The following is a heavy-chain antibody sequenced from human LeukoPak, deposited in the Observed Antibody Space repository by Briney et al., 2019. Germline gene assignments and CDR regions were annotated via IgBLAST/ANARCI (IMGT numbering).Heavy chain of an antibody. CDR1: GGTFSSYT. V-gene: IGHV1-69*02. CDR2: IIPILGIA. D-gene: IGHD5/OR15-5a*01. CDR3: ARHCKNICLRDPPLVR. Sequence: SVKVSCKASGGTFSSYTISWVRQAPGQGLEWMGRIIPILGIANYAQKFQGRVTITADKSTRTAYMELSRVRPEDTAVYCCARHCKNICLRDPPLVRWGRGTLVTVSS. J-gene: IGHJ4*02.